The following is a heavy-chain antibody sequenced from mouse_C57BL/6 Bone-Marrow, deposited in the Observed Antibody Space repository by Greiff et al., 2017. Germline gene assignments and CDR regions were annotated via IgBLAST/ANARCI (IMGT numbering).Heavy chain of an antibody. CDR3: ARQGPRAMDY. CDR1: GFTFSDYY. V-gene: IGHV5-12*01. J-gene: IGHJ4*01. CDR2: ISNGGGST. Sequence: EVKLMEPGGGLVQPGGSLKLSCAASGFTFSDYYMYWVRQTPGKRLEWVAYISNGGGSTYYPDTVKGRFTISRDNAKNTLYLQMSRLQSEDAAMYYCARQGPRAMDYWGQGTSVTVSS.